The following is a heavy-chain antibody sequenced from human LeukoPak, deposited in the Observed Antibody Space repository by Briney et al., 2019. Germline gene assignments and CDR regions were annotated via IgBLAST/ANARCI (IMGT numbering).Heavy chain of an antibody. V-gene: IGHV1-2*02. Sequence: ASVKVSCKASGYTFTGYYMHWVRQAPGQGLEWMGWINPNSGGTNYAQKFQGRVTMTRDTSISTAYMELSRLRSDDTAVYYCARWGDYCSSISCSMVLDYWGQGTLVTVSS. CDR2: INPNSGGT. J-gene: IGHJ4*02. D-gene: IGHD2-2*01. CDR1: GYTFTGYY. CDR3: ARWGDYCSSISCSMVLDY.